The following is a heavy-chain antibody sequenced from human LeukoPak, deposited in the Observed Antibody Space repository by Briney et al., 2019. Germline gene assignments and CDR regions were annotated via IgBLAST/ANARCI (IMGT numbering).Heavy chain of an antibody. J-gene: IGHJ4*02. V-gene: IGHV3-23*01. D-gene: IGHD3-22*01. CDR1: GFMFSNHA. CDR2: ISTRGGGI. CDR3: AKDGFDYYDSSGYYYFDD. Sequence: GGSLRLSCAASGFMFSNHAMSWVRQAPGKGLEWVSGISTRGGGIYYAESVKGRFTISRDNSKNTLYLQMKSLRAEDTAVSYCAKDGFDYYDSSGYYYFDDWGQGTLVTVSS.